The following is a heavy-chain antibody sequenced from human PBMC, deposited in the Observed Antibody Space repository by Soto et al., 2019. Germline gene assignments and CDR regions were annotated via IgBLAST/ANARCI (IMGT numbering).Heavy chain of an antibody. Sequence: SETLSLTCTVSGGSISSYYWSWIRQPPGKGLEWIGYIYHSGSTNYNPSLKSRVTISVDTSKNQFSLKLSSVTAADTAVYYCARGAYYYYGMDVWGQGTTVTVSS. CDR1: GGSISSYY. CDR2: IYHSGST. V-gene: IGHV4-59*01. CDR3: ARGAYYYYGMDV. J-gene: IGHJ6*02.